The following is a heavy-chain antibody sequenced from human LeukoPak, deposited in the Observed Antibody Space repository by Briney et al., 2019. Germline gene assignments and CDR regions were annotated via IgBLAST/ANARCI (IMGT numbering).Heavy chain of an antibody. J-gene: IGHJ4*02. D-gene: IGHD3-3*01. CDR2: IYHSGST. CDR3: ARDFGFWSGYSSFDY. V-gene: IGHV4-39*07. Sequence: PSETLSLTCTVSGGSISSSSYYWGWIRQPPGKGLEWIGSIYHSGSTYYNPSLKSRVTISVDTSKNQFSLKLSSVTAADTAVYYCARDFGFWSGYSSFDYWGQGTLVTVSS. CDR1: GGSISSSSYY.